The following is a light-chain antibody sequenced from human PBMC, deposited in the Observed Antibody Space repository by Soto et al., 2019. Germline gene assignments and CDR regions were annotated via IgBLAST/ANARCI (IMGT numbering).Light chain of an antibody. CDR1: QSVSSSY. CDR3: QQYKVYPYT. V-gene: IGKV3-20*01. Sequence: EIVLTQSPGTLSLSPGERATLSCRASQSVSSSYLAWYQQKPGQAPRLLIYGESNRATGIPDRFSGSGSGTDFTLTISSLRPDDFATFYCQQYKVYPYTFGQGTRLDI. J-gene: IGKJ2*01. CDR2: GES.